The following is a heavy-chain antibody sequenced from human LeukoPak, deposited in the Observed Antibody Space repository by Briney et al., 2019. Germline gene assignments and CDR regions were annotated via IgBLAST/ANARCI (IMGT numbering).Heavy chain of an antibody. CDR3: ARDRQYSSSSDSESDY. CDR1: GYTFTSYY. J-gene: IGHJ4*02. V-gene: IGHV1-46*03. CDR2: INPSGGST. Sequence: GASVKVSCKASGYTFTSYYMHWVRQAPGQGLEWMGIINPSGGSTSYAQKFQGRVTMTRDTSTSTVYMELSSLRSEDTAVYYCARDRQYSSSSDSESDYWGQGTLVTVSS. D-gene: IGHD6-6*01.